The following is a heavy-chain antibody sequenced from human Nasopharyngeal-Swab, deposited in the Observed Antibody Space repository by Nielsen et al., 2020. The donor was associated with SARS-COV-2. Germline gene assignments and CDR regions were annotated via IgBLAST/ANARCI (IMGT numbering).Heavy chain of an antibody. D-gene: IGHD6-6*01. J-gene: IGHJ4*02. CDR2: ISWNSGTI. CDR3: VKDRAPYSNSGGCFVY. V-gene: IGHV3-9*01. CDR1: GFTFDEYA. Sequence: GGSLRLSCVPSGFTFDEYAMHWVRQAPGKGLEWVSSISWNSGTIAYADSVKGRFTISRDNARNSLYLQMNGLRTEDTALYYCVKDRAPYSNSGGCFVYWGQGTLVTVSS.